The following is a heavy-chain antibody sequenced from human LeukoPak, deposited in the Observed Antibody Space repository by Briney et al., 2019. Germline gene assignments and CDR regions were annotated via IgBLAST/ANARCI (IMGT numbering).Heavy chain of an antibody. V-gene: IGHV3-30-3*01. CDR3: ARGLSSGWDDAFDI. D-gene: IGHD6-19*01. J-gene: IGHJ3*02. CDR2: ISYDGSNK. Sequence: GGSLRLSCAASGFTFSSYAMHWVRQAPGKGLEWVAVISYDGSNKYYADSVKGRFTISRDNSKNTLYLQMNSLRAEDTAVYYCARGLSSGWDDAFDIWGQGTMVTVSS. CDR1: GFTFSSYA.